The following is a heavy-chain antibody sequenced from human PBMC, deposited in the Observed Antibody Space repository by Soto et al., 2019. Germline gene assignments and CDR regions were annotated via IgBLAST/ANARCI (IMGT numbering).Heavy chain of an antibody. CDR2: ISAYNGNT. J-gene: IGHJ3*02. Sequence: ASVKVSCKASGYTFTSYGISWVRQAPGQGLEWMGWISAYNGNTNYAQKLQGRVTMTTDTSTSTAYMELRSLRSDDTAVYYCARDLIYDSSGPVAFDIWGQGTTVTVSS. V-gene: IGHV1-18*01. CDR1: GYTFTSYG. CDR3: ARDLIYDSSGPVAFDI. D-gene: IGHD3-22*01.